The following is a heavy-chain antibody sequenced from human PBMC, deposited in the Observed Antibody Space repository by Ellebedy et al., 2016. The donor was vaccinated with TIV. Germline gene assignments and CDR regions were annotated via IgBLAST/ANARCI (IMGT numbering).Heavy chain of an antibody. V-gene: IGHV3-7*03. J-gene: IGHJ4*02. CDR2: IKQDGSED. Sequence: PGVSLRLSCAASGFTLGTFWKSWVRQAPGKGLEWVARIKQDGSEDSYVDSVKGRFTISRDNAKSSLYLQMNSLTVEDTAVYYCAKGGYGYGSWGQGTLVTVSS. CDR1: GFTLGTFW. CDR3: AKGGYGYGS. D-gene: IGHD5-18*01.